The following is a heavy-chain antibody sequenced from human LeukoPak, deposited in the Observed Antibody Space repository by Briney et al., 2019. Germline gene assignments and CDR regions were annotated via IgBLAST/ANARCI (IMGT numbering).Heavy chain of an antibody. J-gene: IGHJ6*02. Sequence: ASVTVSCKASGYTFTSYAMNWVRQAPGQGLEWMGWINTNTGNPTYAQGFTGRFVFSLDTSVSTAYLQISSLKAEDTAVYYCASHPSDHYYYYGMDVWGQGTTVTVSS. D-gene: IGHD3-10*01. CDR1: GYTFTSYA. V-gene: IGHV7-4-1*02. CDR3: ASHPSDHYYYYGMDV. CDR2: INTNTGNP.